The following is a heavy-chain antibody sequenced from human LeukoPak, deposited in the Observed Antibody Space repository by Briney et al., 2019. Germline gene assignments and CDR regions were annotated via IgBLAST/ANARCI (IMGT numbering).Heavy chain of an antibody. CDR2: ISPYNDNT. J-gene: IGHJ4*02. V-gene: IGHV1-18*01. CDR3: ARDPPHSSGPNSPCFEY. D-gene: IGHD6-19*01. CDR1: GYTFSTHG. Sequence: ASAKVSCKASGYTFSTHGISWVRQAPGQGLEWMGWISPYNDNTEYAQKFQGRVTMTTDTSTSTAYMELRSLRSDDTAVYYCARDPPHSSGPNSPCFEYWGQGTPVTVSS.